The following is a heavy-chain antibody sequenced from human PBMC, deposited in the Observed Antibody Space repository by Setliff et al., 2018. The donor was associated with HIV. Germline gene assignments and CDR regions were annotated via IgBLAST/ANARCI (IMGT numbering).Heavy chain of an antibody. J-gene: IGHJ6*03. CDR2: INPNSGGT. CDR3: ARDRTPQNWGSRGYYYMDV. Sequence: ASVKVSCKTSGYTFISYGISWVRQAPGQGLEWMGWINPNSGGTNYAQKFQGRVTMTRDTSISTVYMELSRLRSDDTAVYYCARDRTPQNWGSRGYYYMDVWGKGTTVTVSS. D-gene: IGHD7-27*01. V-gene: IGHV1-2*02. CDR1: GYTFISYG.